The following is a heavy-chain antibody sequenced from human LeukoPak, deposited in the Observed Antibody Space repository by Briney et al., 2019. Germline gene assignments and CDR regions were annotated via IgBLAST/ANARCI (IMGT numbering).Heavy chain of an antibody. J-gene: IGHJ4*02. V-gene: IGHV3-7*01. CDR2: IKQDGSVK. D-gene: IGHD5-12*01. Sequence: GGSLRLSCGASGFTLSSNWMTWVRQAPGRGLEWVASIKQDGSVKYYVDSVKGRFTISRDNARNSLSLQMNSLGVEDTAVYFCARWGQTSGYYYVDSWGQGTLVTVSS. CDR3: ARWGQTSGYYYVDS. CDR1: GFTLSSNW.